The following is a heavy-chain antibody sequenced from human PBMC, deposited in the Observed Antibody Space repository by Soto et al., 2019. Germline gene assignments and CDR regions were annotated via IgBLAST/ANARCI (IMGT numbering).Heavy chain of an antibody. CDR3: TRTLYFANVDY. Sequence: QVQLVQSGAEVKKPGASVKVSCKASGYTFTSYDINCVRQATGQGLEWMGWMNPNSGHTGYAQKFHVRGTMISNNSIITAYMDLSSLRSENTDVHYCTRTLYFANVDYWGQGTLVTVSS. D-gene: IGHD1-26*01. CDR2: MNPNSGHT. J-gene: IGHJ4*02. CDR1: GYTFTSYD. V-gene: IGHV1-8*01.